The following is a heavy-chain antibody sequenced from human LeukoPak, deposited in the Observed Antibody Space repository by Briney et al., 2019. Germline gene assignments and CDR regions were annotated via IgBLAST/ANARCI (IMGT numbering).Heavy chain of an antibody. D-gene: IGHD3-3*01. CDR1: GFTVSSNN. Sequence: PGGSLRLSRAASGFTVSSNNMSSVRQAPGKGLEWVSVIYSGGSTYYADSVKGRFTISRDNSKNTLYLQMNSLRAEDTAVYYCARANYYDFWSGSHDAFDIWGQGTMVTVSS. CDR3: ARANYYDFWSGSHDAFDI. CDR2: IYSGGST. V-gene: IGHV3-53*01. J-gene: IGHJ3*02.